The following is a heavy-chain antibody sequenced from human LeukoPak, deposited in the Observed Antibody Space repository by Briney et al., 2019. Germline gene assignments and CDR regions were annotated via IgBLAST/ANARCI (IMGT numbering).Heavy chain of an antibody. Sequence: GGSLRLSCAASGFTFSSYRMTWVRQAPGKGLEWVSSISSSSSYIYYADSVKGRFTISRDNAKNTLYLQMNSLRAEDTAVYYCAKAHPDTYSSSWYAHFDYWGQGTLVTVSS. CDR2: ISSSSSYI. CDR3: AKAHPDTYSSSWYAHFDY. J-gene: IGHJ4*02. CDR1: GFTFSSYR. D-gene: IGHD6-13*01. V-gene: IGHV3-21*04.